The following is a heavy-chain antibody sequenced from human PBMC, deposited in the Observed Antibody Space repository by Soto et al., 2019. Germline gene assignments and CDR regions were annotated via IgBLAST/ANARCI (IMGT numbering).Heavy chain of an antibody. V-gene: IGHV1-69*13. CDR3: ARVGALTDYYDVLRAQAYYYGMDV. CDR2: IIPIFGTA. Sequence: ASVKVSCKASGGTFSSYAISWVRQAPGQGLEWMGGIIPIFGTANYAQKFQGRVTITADESTSTAYMELSSLRSEDTAVYYCARVGALTDYYDVLRAQAYYYGMDVWGQGTTVTVSS. J-gene: IGHJ6*02. D-gene: IGHD3-22*01. CDR1: GGTFSSYA.